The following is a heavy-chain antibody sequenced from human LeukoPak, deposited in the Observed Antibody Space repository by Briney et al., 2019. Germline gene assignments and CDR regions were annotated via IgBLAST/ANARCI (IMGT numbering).Heavy chain of an antibody. D-gene: IGHD2-2*01. CDR2: IDPNSGGT. V-gene: IGHV1-2*02. CDR3: RVVPAAAFDY. CDR1: GYTFTSYY. Sequence: ASVKVSCKASGYTFTSYYMHWVRQAPGQGLEWMGWIDPNSGGTNYAQKFQGRVTMTRDTSISTAYMELSRLRSDDTAVYYCRVVPAAAFDYWGEGTLVTVSS. J-gene: IGHJ4*02.